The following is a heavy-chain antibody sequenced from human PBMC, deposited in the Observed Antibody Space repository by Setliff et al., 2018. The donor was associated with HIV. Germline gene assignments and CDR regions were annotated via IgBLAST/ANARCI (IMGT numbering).Heavy chain of an antibody. CDR1: GGTFSSYA. CDR2: IIPIFGTA. CDR3: ARLASGGWPLEVFDI. D-gene: IGHD2-15*01. Sequence: SVKVSCKASGGTFSSYAISWVRQAPGQGLEWMGGIIPIFGTANYAQKFQGRVTITADESTSTAYMELRSLTSDDTAVYYCARLASGGWPLEVFDIWGQGTMVTVSS. J-gene: IGHJ3*02. V-gene: IGHV1-69*13.